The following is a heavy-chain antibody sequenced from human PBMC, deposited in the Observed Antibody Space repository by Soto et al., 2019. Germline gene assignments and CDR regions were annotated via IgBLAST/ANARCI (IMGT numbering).Heavy chain of an antibody. Sequence: ASVKVSCKASGDTFTSYDINWVRQATGQGLEWMGWMNPNSGNTGYAQKFQGRVTMTRNTSISTAYMELSSLRSEDTAVYYCARYSNDIVVVLAAYWSQGSMDIVSS. CDR2: MNPNSGNT. J-gene: IGHJ4*03. CDR1: GDTFTSYD. V-gene: IGHV1-8*01. D-gene: IGHD2-2*01. CDR3: ARYSNDIVVVLAAY.